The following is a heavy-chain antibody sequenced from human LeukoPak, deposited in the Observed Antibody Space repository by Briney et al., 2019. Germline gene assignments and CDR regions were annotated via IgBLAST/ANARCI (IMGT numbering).Heavy chain of an antibody. J-gene: IGHJ3*02. CDR1: GYSFTSYW. V-gene: IGHV5-51*01. CDR2: IYPGDSDT. D-gene: IGHD3-22*01. Sequence: GESLKISCKGSGYSFTSYWIGWVRQMPGKGLEWMGIIYPGDSDTRYSPSFQGQVTISAAKSISTAYLQWSSLKASDTAMYYCARAPPYYYDSSGYYGLDAFDIWGQGTMVTVSS. CDR3: ARAPPYYYDSSGYYGLDAFDI.